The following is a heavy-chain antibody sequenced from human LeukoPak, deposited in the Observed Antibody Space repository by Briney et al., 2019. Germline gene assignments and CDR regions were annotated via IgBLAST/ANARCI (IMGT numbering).Heavy chain of an antibody. CDR2: ISSSGSTI. V-gene: IGHV3-11*01. CDR3: ARETYYYDSSGYRYYYYGMDV. Sequence: GGSLRLSCAASGFTFSDYYMSWIRQAPGKGLEWVSYISSSGSTIYYAGSVKGRFTISRDNAKNSLYLQMNSLRAEDTAVYYCARETYYYDSSGYRYYYYGMDVWGQGTTVTVSS. J-gene: IGHJ6*02. D-gene: IGHD3-22*01. CDR1: GFTFSDYY.